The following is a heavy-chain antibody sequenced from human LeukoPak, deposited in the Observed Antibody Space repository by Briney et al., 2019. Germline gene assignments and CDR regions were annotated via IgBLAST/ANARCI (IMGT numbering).Heavy chain of an antibody. CDR2: ISGSGGST. Sequence: GGSLRLSCAASGFTFSSYAMSWVRQAPGKGLEWVSAISGSGGSTYYADSVKGRFTISRDNSKNTLYLQMNSLRAEDTAVYYCAKNWLWVRYYYYGMDVWGQGTTVTVSS. V-gene: IGHV3-23*01. CDR3: AKNWLWVRYYYYGMDV. D-gene: IGHD5-18*01. CDR1: GFTFSSYA. J-gene: IGHJ6*02.